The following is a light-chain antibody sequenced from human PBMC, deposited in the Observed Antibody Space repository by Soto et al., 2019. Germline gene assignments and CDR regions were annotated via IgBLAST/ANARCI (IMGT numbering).Light chain of an antibody. Sequence: DIQMTQSPSTLSASVGDTVTITCRTSQRIANWLAWYQQKPGKAPKRLIYDVSSLESGVSVRFSGSGPGTEFPRTLFTLQHDDVAPYYCQQATTFGQATKVEI. CDR2: DVS. CDR1: QRIANW. CDR3: QQATT. J-gene: IGKJ1*01. V-gene: IGKV1-5*01.